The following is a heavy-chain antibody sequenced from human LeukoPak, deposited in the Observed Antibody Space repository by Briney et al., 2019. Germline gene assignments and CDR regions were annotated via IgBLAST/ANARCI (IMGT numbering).Heavy chain of an antibody. CDR3: AKGGGRQWLVNWYFDL. Sequence: GGSLRLSCAASGFSFSTSWMHWFRQGPGRGPVWVSRITSDGRTTIYADSVKGRFTISRDNSKNTLYLQMNSLRAEDTAVYYCAKGGGRQWLVNWYFDLWGRGTLVTVSS. V-gene: IGHV3-74*01. J-gene: IGHJ2*01. CDR2: ITSDGRTT. CDR1: GFSFSTSW. D-gene: IGHD6-19*01.